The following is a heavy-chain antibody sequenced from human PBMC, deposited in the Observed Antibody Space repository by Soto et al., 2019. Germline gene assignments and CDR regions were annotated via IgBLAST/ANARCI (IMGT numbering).Heavy chain of an antibody. CDR1: GLTFDDYA. Sequence: PGGSLGLSCAASGLTFDDYAMHWVRQAPGKGLEWVSGISWNSGSIGYADSVKGRFTISRDNAKSTLYLQMNSLRAEDTAVYYCVRGDKGGFDLWGQGTTVTVSS. CDR3: VRGDKGGFDL. D-gene: IGHD2-21*02. V-gene: IGHV3-9*01. CDR2: ISWNSGSI. J-gene: IGHJ3*01.